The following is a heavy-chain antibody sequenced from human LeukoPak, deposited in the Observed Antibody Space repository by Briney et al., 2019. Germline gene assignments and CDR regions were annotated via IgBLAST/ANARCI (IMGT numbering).Heavy chain of an antibody. CDR1: GFTFDDYG. V-gene: IGHV3-20*04. J-gene: IGHJ3*02. CDR2: INWNGGST. D-gene: IGHD7-27*01. CDR3: ARLPSNWGSIWDAFDI. Sequence: TGGSLRLSCAASGFTFDDYGMSWVRQAPGKGLEWVSGINWNGGSTGYADSVKGRFTISRDNAKNSLYLQMNSLRAEDTALYYCARLPSNWGSIWDAFDIWGQGTMVTVSS.